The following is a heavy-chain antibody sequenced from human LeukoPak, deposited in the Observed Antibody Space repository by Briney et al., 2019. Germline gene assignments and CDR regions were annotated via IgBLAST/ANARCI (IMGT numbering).Heavy chain of an antibody. J-gene: IGHJ4*02. V-gene: IGHV3-21*01. CDR3: ARGGHDGTYYLSY. CDR1: GFTFSLYS. CDR2: ISSSGSYV. Sequence: GGSLRLSCAASGFTFSLYSITWVRQTPGRGLEWVSSISSSGSYVYYADSVKGRFTVSRDNAKNSLSLQMNSLRAEDTAVYYCARGGHDGTYYLSYWGQGTLVTVSS. D-gene: IGHD1-26*01.